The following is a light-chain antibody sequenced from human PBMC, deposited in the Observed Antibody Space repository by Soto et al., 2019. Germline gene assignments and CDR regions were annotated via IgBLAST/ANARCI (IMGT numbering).Light chain of an antibody. Sequence: DIQITQSPPTLSASVGDRVTITSRASQSIRHYLAWYQQMPGKAPKLLIYGASTLQSGVPSRFSGSGSGTEFTLTISSLQPDDFGTYFCQHHNSYSQTFGQGTKVEIK. CDR3: QHHNSYSQT. J-gene: IGKJ1*01. V-gene: IGKV1-5*01. CDR1: QSIRHY. CDR2: GAS.